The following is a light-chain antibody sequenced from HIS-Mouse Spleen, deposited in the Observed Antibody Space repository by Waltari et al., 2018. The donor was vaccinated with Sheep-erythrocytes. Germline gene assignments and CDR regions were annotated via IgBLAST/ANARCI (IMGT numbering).Light chain of an antibody. CDR1: QDISNN. CDR2: DAS. Sequence: DIQMTQSPSSLSASVGDRVTITCQASQDISNNLNWYQQKPGKAPKLLIYDASNLETGVPSRFSGSGSGTDFTFTISSLQPEDIATYYCQQYDNLLTFGGGTKLEIK. J-gene: IGKJ4*01. CDR3: QQYDNLLT. V-gene: IGKV1-33*01.